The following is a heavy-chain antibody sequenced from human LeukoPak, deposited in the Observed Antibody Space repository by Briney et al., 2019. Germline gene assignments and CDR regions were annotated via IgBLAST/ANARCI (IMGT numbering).Heavy chain of an antibody. CDR2: IYYNGGT. J-gene: IGHJ4*02. V-gene: IGHV4-59*01. CDR3: ARGITDYGDYIVISYFDY. CDR1: GGSISSYY. Sequence: SETLSLTCTVSGGSISSYYWNWIRQPPGKGLEWIGYIYYNGGTNYNPSLKSRVTISVDTSKNQFSLKLSSVTAADTAVYYCARGITDYGDYIVISYFDYWGQGTQVTVSS. D-gene: IGHD4-17*01.